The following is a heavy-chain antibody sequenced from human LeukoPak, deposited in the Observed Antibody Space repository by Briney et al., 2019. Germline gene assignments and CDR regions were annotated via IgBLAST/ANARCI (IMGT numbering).Heavy chain of an antibody. V-gene: IGHV1-8*02. Sequence: ASVKVSCKASGYTFTSYDINWVRQATGQGLEWMGWMNPNSGNTGYAQKFQGRVTMTRNTSISTAYMELSSLRSEDTAVYYCARIRPSSGYTNFDYWGQGTLVTVSS. CDR1: GYTFTSYD. J-gene: IGHJ4*02. CDR3: ARIRPSSGYTNFDY. CDR2: MNPNSGNT. D-gene: IGHD6-19*01.